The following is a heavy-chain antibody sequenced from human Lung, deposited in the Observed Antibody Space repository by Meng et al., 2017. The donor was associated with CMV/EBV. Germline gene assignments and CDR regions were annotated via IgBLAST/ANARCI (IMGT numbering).Heavy chain of an antibody. Sequence: GESLKISCAASGFMFSSYAMHWVRQAPGKGLEWVAVISDDGNYKYYTDSVKGRFTISRDNSKNTLYLQMNSLRAEDTAVYYCARGGVLLVYVSGDYWGQGTLVTVSS. CDR2: ISDDGNYK. CDR3: ARGGVLLVYVSGDY. J-gene: IGHJ4*02. CDR1: GFMFSSYA. V-gene: IGHV3-30-3*01. D-gene: IGHD2-8*01.